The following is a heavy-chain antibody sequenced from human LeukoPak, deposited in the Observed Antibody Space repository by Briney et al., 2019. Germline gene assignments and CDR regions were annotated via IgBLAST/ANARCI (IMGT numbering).Heavy chain of an antibody. D-gene: IGHD3-16*01. Sequence: GGSLRLPCAASGFTFSSYGMHWVRQAPGKGLEWVAVISYDGGNKYYADSVKGRFTISRDNSKNTLYLQMNSLRAEDTAVYYCAKDKSWGYFDYWGQGTLVTVSS. J-gene: IGHJ4*02. CDR3: AKDKSWGYFDY. V-gene: IGHV3-30*18. CDR1: GFTFSSYG. CDR2: ISYDGGNK.